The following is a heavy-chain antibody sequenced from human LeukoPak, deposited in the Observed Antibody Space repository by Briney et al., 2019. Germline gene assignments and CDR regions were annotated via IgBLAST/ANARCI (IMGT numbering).Heavy chain of an antibody. CDR2: ISDSGAYT. J-gene: IGHJ4*02. CDR1: GFTFSSCA. D-gene: IGHD5-18*01. CDR3: AXLPNYSYGXXXYFDS. V-gene: IGHV3-23*01. Sequence: GSLXXSXAASGFTFSSCAMSWVRQAPGKGLEWVSAISDSGAYTYYADSVKGRFTISRDNSKNTLYVQMNSLRAEDTAVYYXAXLPNYSYGXXXYFDSWGXGALVTVSS.